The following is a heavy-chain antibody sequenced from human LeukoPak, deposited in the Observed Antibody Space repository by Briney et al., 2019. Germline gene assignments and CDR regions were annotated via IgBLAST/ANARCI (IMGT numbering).Heavy chain of an antibody. J-gene: IGHJ4*02. Sequence: GESLKISCKGSGYSFTSYWIGWVRQMPGKGLEWMGIIYPGDSDTRYSPSFQGQVTISADKSISTAYLQWSSLKASDTAMYYCARRSCSSTSCYFFDYWGQGTLVTISS. CDR2: IYPGDSDT. V-gene: IGHV5-51*01. CDR3: ARRSCSSTSCYFFDY. D-gene: IGHD2-2*01. CDR1: GYSFTSYW.